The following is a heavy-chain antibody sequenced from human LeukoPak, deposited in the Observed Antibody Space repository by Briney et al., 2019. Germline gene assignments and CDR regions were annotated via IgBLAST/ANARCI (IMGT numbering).Heavy chain of an antibody. CDR1: GYTLTELS. CDR2: FDPEDGET. J-gene: IGHJ5*02. Sequence: GASVKVSCKVSGYTLTELSMHWVRQAPGKGLEWMGGFDPEDGETIYAQKFQGRVTMTEDTSTDTAYMELSSLRSEDTAVYYCATEGLWFGAIKTNWFDPWGQGTLVTVSS. V-gene: IGHV1-24*01. CDR3: ATEGLWFGAIKTNWFDP. D-gene: IGHD3-10*01.